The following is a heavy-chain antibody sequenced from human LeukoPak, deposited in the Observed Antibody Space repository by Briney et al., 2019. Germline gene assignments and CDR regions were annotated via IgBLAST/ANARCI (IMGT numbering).Heavy chain of an antibody. CDR2: ISYDGSNK. Sequence: GRSLRLSCAASGFTFSSYGMHWVREAPGKGLEWVAVISYDGSNKYYADSVKGRFTISRDNSKNTLYLQMNSLRAEDTAVYYCAKDMYSSSWYYFDYWGQGTLVTVSS. CDR1: GFTFSSYG. CDR3: AKDMYSSSWYYFDY. V-gene: IGHV3-30*18. J-gene: IGHJ4*02. D-gene: IGHD6-13*01.